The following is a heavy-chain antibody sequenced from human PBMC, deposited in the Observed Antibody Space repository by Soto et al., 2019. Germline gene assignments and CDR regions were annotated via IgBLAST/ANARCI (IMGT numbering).Heavy chain of an antibody. J-gene: IGHJ5*02. CDR3: ARDYSNYVSWFDP. CDR1: GFTFSSYW. CDR2: IKQDGSEK. D-gene: IGHD4-4*01. V-gene: IGHV3-7*03. Sequence: EVQLVESGGGLVQPGGSLRLSCAASGFTFSSYWMSWVRQAPGKGLEWVANIKQDGSEKYYVDSVKGRFTISRDNAKNSLYLQMNSLRAEDTAVYYCARDYSNYVSWFDPWGQGTLVTVSS.